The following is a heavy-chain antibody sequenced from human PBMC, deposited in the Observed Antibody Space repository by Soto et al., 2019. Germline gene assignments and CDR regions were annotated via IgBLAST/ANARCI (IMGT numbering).Heavy chain of an antibody. CDR1: GFTFSSYA. J-gene: IGHJ4*02. CDR2: ISYDGSNK. Sequence: QVQLVESGGGVVQPGRSLRLSCAAFGFTFSSYAMHWVRQAPGKGLEWVAVISYDGSNKYYADSVKGRFTISRDNSKNTLYLQMNSLRAEDTDVYYCAREGTMTSKEYYFDYWGQGTLVTVSS. V-gene: IGHV3-30-3*01. CDR3: AREGTMTSKEYYFDY. D-gene: IGHD3-22*01.